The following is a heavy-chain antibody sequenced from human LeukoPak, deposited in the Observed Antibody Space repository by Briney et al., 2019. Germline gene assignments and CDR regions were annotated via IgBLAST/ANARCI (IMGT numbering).Heavy chain of an antibody. D-gene: IGHD4-17*01. CDR1: GGSISSYY. CDR2: IYYSGST. Sequence: SETLSLTCTVSGGSISSYYWSWIRQPPGKGLEWIGYIYYSGSTNYNPSLKSRVTISVDTSKNQSSLKLSSVTAADTAVYYCARKGSTVTTANWFDPWGQGTLVTVSS. V-gene: IGHV4-59*01. CDR3: ARKGSTVTTANWFDP. J-gene: IGHJ5*02.